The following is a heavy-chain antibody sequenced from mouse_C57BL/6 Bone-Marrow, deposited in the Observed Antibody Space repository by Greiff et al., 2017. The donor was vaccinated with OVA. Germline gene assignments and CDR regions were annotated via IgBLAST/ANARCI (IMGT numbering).Heavy chain of an antibody. CDR2: INPNNGGT. CDR1: GYTFTDYY. Sequence: VQLQQSGPELVKPGASVKISCKASGYTFTDYYMNWVKQSHGKSLEWIGDINPNNGGTSYNQKFKGKATLTVDKSSSTAYMELRSLTSEDSAVXYCARQGSTVVAGDWYFDVWGTGTTVTVSS. CDR3: ARQGSTVVAGDWYFDV. D-gene: IGHD1-1*01. J-gene: IGHJ1*03. V-gene: IGHV1-26*01.